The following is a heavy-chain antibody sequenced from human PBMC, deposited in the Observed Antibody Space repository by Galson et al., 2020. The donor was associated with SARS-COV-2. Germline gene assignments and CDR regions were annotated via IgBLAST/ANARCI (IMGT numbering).Heavy chain of an antibody. CDR2: ISYDGSNK. D-gene: IGHD3-16*02. CDR3: ATPRSPLRLGELSPLDY. J-gene: IGHJ4*02. V-gene: IGHV3-30*03. CDR1: GFTFSSYG. Sequence: TGGSLRLSCAASGFTFSSYGMHWVRQAPGKGLEWVAVISYDGSNKYNADSVKGRFTISRDNSKNTLYLQMNSLRAEDTAVYYCATPRSPLRLGELSPLDYWGQGTLVTVSS.